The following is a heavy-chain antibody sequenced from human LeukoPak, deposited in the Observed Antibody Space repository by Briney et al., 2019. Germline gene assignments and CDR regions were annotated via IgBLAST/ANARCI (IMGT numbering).Heavy chain of an antibody. CDR1: GFTFSNYP. J-gene: IGHJ6*02. CDR2: ISGGST. Sequence: GGSLRLSCAVAGFTFSNYPMSWVRQAPGKGLEWVSAISGGSTFYADSVKGRFTISRDNSKNTLYLQMNSLRAEDTAVYYCARDKVTTSAYYYYYGMDVWGQGTTVTVSS. D-gene: IGHD4-17*01. CDR3: ARDKVTTSAYYYYYGMDV. V-gene: IGHV3-23*01.